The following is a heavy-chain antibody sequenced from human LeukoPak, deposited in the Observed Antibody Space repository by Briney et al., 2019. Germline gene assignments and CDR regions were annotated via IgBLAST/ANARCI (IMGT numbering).Heavy chain of an antibody. J-gene: IGHJ6*02. V-gene: IGHV3-23*01. Sequence: GGSLRLSCAASGFTFNSYAMSWVRQAPGRGLEWVSSISDGGGITYYADSVKGRFTISRDNSKNTLYLQMNSLRAEDTALYYCARGYYYDTSGYYPPGPMDVWGQGTTVTVSS. CDR1: GFTFNSYA. CDR3: ARGYYYDTSGYYPPGPMDV. D-gene: IGHD3-22*01. CDR2: ISDGGGIT.